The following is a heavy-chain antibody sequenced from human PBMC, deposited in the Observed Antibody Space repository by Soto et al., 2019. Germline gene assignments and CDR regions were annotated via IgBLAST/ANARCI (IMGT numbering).Heavy chain of an antibody. V-gene: IGHV1-18*04. CDR2: IASHDGST. CDR3: WRNDGDDSTNF. CDR1: GYTFTSYG. Sequence: ASVKVSCKASGYTFTSYGLNWVRRAPGQGLEWMGRIASHDGSTVSAQSFQGRLTLTRDTFTNTAYLELGALTSDDTGLYFCWRNDGDDSTNFWGPGALLTVYS. D-gene: IGHD3-22*01. J-gene: IGHJ4*02.